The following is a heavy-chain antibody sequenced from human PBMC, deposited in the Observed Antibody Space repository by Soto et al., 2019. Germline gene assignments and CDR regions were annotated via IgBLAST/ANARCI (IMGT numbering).Heavy chain of an antibody. CDR2: IYYSGST. V-gene: IGHV4-61*01. Sequence: SETLSLTCTVSCGSVSSGSYYWSWIRQPPGKGLEWIGYIYYSGSTNYNPSLKSRVTISVDTSKNQFSLKLSSVTAADTAVYYCARVRRDGYNWYFDYWGQGTLVTVSS. D-gene: IGHD5-12*01. CDR1: CGSVSSGSYY. CDR3: ARVRRDGYNWYFDY. J-gene: IGHJ4*02.